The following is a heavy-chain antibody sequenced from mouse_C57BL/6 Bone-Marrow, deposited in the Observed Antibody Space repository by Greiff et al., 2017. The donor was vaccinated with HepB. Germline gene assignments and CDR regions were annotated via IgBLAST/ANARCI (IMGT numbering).Heavy chain of an antibody. V-gene: IGHV1-55*01. CDR3: AREERKAFAY. D-gene: IGHD3-2*02. CDR2: IYPGSGST. J-gene: IGHJ3*01. Sequence: QVQLQQPGAELVKPGASVKMSCKASGYTFTGYWITWVKQRPGQGLEWIGDIYPGSGSTNYNEKFKSKATLTVDTSSSSAYMQLSSLTSEDSAVYYCAREERKAFAYWGQGTLVTVSA. CDR1: GYTFTGYW.